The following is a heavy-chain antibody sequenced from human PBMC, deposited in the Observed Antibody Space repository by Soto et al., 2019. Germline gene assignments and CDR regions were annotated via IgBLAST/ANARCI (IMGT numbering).Heavy chain of an antibody. D-gene: IGHD2-2*01. CDR3: AIGLHCSSTSCATRQHNWFDP. V-gene: IGHV4-34*01. CDR1: GGSFSGYY. Sequence: QVQLQQWGAGLLKPSETLSLTCAVYGGSFSGYYWSWIRQPPGKGLEWIGEINHSGSTNYNPSLKSRVTISVDTSKNKFTLKLSSVTAASTAVYYCAIGLHCSSTSCATRQHNWFDPWGQGTLVTVSS. CDR2: INHSGST. J-gene: IGHJ5*02.